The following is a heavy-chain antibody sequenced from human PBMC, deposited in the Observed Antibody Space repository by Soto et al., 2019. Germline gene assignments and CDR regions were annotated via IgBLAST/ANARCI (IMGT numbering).Heavy chain of an antibody. CDR3: AREDSGSYHAHGLASYGMDV. Sequence: QVQLVESGGGVVQPGRSLRLSCAASGFTFSSYGMHWVRQAPGKGLEWVAVIWYDGSNKYYADSVKGRFTISRDNSKNTXCLXRNSRRDEDTAVDYCAREDSGSYHAHGLASYGMDVWAQGTTGTVSS. D-gene: IGHD1-26*01. CDR2: IWYDGSNK. CDR1: GFTFSSYG. V-gene: IGHV3-33*01. J-gene: IGHJ6*01.